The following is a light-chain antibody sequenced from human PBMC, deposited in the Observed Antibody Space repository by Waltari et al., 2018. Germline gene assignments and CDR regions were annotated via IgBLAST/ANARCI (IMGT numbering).Light chain of an antibody. J-gene: IGKJ4*01. CDR2: WAS. CDR3: QQYYNTPLT. Sequence: DIVMTQPPESLAVSLGERATISCKTSESVLYSSNNKNHLAWYQQKPGQPPRLLLYWASTRESGVPDRFIGSGSETDFTLTVTSLQAEDVAVYYCQQYYNTPLTFGGGTKVGVK. CDR1: ESVLYSSNNKNH. V-gene: IGKV4-1*01.